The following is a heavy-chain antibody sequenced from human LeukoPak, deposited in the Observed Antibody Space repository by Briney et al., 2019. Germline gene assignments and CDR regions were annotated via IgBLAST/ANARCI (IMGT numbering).Heavy chain of an antibody. Sequence: PGGSLRLSCAASGFTFSSYSMNWVSQAPGKGLEWVSSISSSSSYIYYADSVRGRFTISRDNAKNSLYLQMNSLRAEDTAVYYCARDRGYCSSTSCWSDAFDIWGQGTMVTVSS. D-gene: IGHD2-2*01. CDR2: ISSSSSYI. J-gene: IGHJ3*02. CDR1: GFTFSSYS. V-gene: IGHV3-21*01. CDR3: ARDRGYCSSTSCWSDAFDI.